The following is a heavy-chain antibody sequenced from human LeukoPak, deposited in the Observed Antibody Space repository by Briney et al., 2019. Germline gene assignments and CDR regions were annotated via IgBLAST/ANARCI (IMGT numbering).Heavy chain of an antibody. J-gene: IGHJ4*02. CDR1: GVSISSYY. D-gene: IGHD5-12*01. CDR2: IYYSGTT. V-gene: IGHV4-59*08. Sequence: PSETLSLTCAVSGVSISSYYWSWVRQPPGKGLVWIGYIYYSGTTTYNPSLKSRVTMLVDTSKNQFSLKLSSMTAADTAAYYCARYNAYDFKFDYWGQGTLVTVSS. CDR3: ARYNAYDFKFDY.